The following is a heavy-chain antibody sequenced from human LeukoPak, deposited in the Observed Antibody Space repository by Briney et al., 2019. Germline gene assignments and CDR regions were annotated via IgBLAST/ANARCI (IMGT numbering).Heavy chain of an antibody. D-gene: IGHD1-1*01. CDR2: MNPNSGNT. CDR1: GYTFTSYD. CDR3: ARGGGAEDLLWYGTIYYYYGMDV. V-gene: IGHV1-8*01. J-gene: IGHJ6*02. Sequence: ASVKVSCKASGYTFTSYDINWVRQATGQGLEWMGWMNPNSGNTGYAQKFQGRVTMTRNTSISTAYMELSSLRSEDTAVYYCARGGGAEDLLWYGTIYYYYGMDVWGQGTTVTVSS.